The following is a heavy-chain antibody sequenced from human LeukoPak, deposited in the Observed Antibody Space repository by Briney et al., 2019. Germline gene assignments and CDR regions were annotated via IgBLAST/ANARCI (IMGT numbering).Heavy chain of an antibody. D-gene: IGHD3-22*01. Sequence: GGSLRLSCAASEFTFNTYSMNWVRQAAGKGLEWVSSISGSSTYMYYADSVRGRFTISRDNAKNSLYLQMNSLRAEDTAVYYCAKASAMIVVVSKHFDYWGQGTLVTVSS. J-gene: IGHJ4*02. CDR1: EFTFNTYS. V-gene: IGHV3-21*04. CDR2: ISGSSTYM. CDR3: AKASAMIVVVSKHFDY.